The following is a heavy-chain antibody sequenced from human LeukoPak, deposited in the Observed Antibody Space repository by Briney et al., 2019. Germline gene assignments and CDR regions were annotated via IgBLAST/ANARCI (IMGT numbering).Heavy chain of an antibody. CDR1: GGSFSGYY. CDR2: INHSGST. V-gene: IGHV4-34*01. D-gene: IGHD1-14*01. Sequence: SETLSLTCAVYGGSFSGYYWSWIRQPPGKGLEWIGEINHSGSTNYNPSLKSRVTISVDTSKNQFSLKLSSVTAADTAVYYCARTRTSRFDYWGQGTLVTVSS. CDR3: ARTRTSRFDY. J-gene: IGHJ4*02.